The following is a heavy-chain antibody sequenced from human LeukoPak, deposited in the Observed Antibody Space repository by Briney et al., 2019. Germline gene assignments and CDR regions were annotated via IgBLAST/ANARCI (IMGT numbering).Heavy chain of an antibody. CDR2: IYYSGST. Sequence: PSETLSLTCTVSGGSISSSSYYWGWIRQPPGKGLEWIGSIYYSGSTYYNPSLKSRVTISVDTSKNQFSLKLSSVTAADTAVYYCARAVGATAGGNWFDPWGQGTLVSASS. J-gene: IGHJ5*02. CDR1: GGSISSSSYY. D-gene: IGHD1-26*01. CDR3: ARAVGATAGGNWFDP. V-gene: IGHV4-39*01.